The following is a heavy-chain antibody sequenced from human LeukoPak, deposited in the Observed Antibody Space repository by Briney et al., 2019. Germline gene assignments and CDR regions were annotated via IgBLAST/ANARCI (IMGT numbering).Heavy chain of an antibody. D-gene: IGHD4-23*01. CDR1: GFTFSDYY. J-gene: IGHJ3*02. Sequence: GGSLRLSCAASGFTFSDYYMSWIRQAPGKGLEWVSYISSSSGYTNYADSVKGRFTISRDNAKNSLYLQVNSLTAEDTAVYYCARGNSDAFDIWGHGTMVTVSS. CDR3: ARGNSDAFDI. V-gene: IGHV3-11*06. CDR2: ISSSSGYT.